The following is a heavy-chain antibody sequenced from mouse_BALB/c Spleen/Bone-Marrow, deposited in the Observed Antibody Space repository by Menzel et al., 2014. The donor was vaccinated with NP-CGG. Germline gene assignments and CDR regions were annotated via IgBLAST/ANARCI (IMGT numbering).Heavy chain of an antibody. CDR2: ISYSGST. V-gene: IGHV3-2*02. J-gene: IGHJ1*01. CDR1: GYSITSDYA. Sequence: DVRLVESGPGLVKPSQSLSLPCTVTGYSITSDYAWNWIRQFPGNKLEWMGYISYSGSTSYNPSLKSRISITRDTSKNQFFLQLNSVTTEDTATYYCAGNYWYFDVWGAGTTVTVSS. CDR3: AGNYWYFDV. D-gene: IGHD2-1*01.